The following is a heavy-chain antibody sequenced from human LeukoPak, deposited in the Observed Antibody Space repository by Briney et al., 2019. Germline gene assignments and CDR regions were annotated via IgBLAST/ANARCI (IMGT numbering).Heavy chain of an antibody. CDR2: ICYSGTT. Sequence: PSETLSLTCTVSGGSISNYCWSWIRQPPGKGLEWIGYICYSGTTNYNPSLKSRVTISVDRSKNQFSLKLSSVTAADTAVYYCARRRQEYYYGMDVWGQGTTVTVSS. J-gene: IGHJ6*02. CDR1: GGSISNYC. CDR3: ARRRQEYYYGMDV. V-gene: IGHV4-59*08.